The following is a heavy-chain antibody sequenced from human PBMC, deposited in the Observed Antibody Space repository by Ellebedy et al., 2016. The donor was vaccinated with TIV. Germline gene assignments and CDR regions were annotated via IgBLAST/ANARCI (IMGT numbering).Heavy chain of an antibody. CDR2: LRYDRSNE. V-gene: IGHV3-30*02. CDR3: ARDVTSQGPGRGWFDP. D-gene: IGHD3-10*01. J-gene: IGHJ5*02. Sequence: GESLKISCAASGFTFSSYAMHWVRQAPGKGLEWVAFLRYDRSNEYYADSVKGRFAISRDNFRSTIYLQMDSLTPEDTAVYYCARDVTSQGPGRGWFDPWGQGTLVTVSP. CDR1: GFTFSSYA.